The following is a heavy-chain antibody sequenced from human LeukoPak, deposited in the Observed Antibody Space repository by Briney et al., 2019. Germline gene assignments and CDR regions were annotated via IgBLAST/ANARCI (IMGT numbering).Heavy chain of an antibody. CDR1: GGSISSYY. CDR2: IYTSGST. Sequence: SETLSPTCTVSGGSISSYYWSWIRQPPGKGLEWIGYIYTSGSTNYNPSLKSRVAISVDTSKNQFSLKLSSVTAADTAVYYCARGEANWFDPWGQGTLVTVSS. V-gene: IGHV4-4*09. J-gene: IGHJ5*02. CDR3: ARGEANWFDP.